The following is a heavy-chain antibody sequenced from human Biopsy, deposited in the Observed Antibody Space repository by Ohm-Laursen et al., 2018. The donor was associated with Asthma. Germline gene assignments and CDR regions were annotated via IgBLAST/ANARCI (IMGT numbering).Heavy chain of an antibody. CDR3: RALPTRTMYFDS. V-gene: IGHV3-9*01. Sequence: SLRLSCAVSGLNFEDYVMHWVRQAPGKGLEWVSGISWNSRSIGYGDSVKGRFTISRDNTKNSLYLQMNSLSPEDTAMYYCRALPTRTMYFDSWGQGTLVTVSS. CDR1: GLNFEDYV. J-gene: IGHJ4*02. CDR2: ISWNSRSI. D-gene: IGHD4/OR15-4a*01.